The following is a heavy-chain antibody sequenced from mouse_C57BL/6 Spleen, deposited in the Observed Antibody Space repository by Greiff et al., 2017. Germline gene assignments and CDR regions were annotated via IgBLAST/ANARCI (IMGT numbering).Heavy chain of an antibody. CDR2: ISSGGSYT. D-gene: IGHD1-1*01. V-gene: IGHV5-6*01. CDR3: ARSITTVVPRYFDV. J-gene: IGHJ1*03. Sequence: EVNVVESGGDLVKPGGSLKLSCAASGFTFSSYGMSWVRQTPDKRLEWVATISSGGSYTYYPDSGKGRFTISRDNAKNTLYLQMSSLKSEDTAMYYCARSITTVVPRYFDVWGTGTTVTVSS. CDR1: GFTFSSYG.